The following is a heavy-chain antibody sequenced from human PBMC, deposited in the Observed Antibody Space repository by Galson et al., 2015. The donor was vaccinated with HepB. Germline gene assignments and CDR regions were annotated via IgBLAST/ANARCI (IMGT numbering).Heavy chain of an antibody. CDR1: GYTFTGYY. D-gene: IGHD3-22*01. J-gene: IGHJ4*02. V-gene: IGHV1-2*04. CDR3: ARDVFGTDYYDSSGYWIH. Sequence: SVKVSCKASGYTFTGYYMHWVRQAPGQGLEWMGWINPNSGGTNYAQKFQGWVTMTRDTSISTAYMELSRLRSDDTAVYYCARDVFGTDYYDSSGYWIHWGQGTLVTVSS. CDR2: INPNSGGT.